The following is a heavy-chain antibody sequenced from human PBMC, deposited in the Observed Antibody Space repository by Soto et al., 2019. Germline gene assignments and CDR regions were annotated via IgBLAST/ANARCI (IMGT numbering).Heavy chain of an antibody. CDR2: INTDGSST. D-gene: IGHD2-15*01. J-gene: IGHJ4*02. Sequence: EVQLVESGGGLIQPGGSLRLSCAASGYTFSSYWMHWVRQAPGKGLVWVSRINTDGSSTSYADTVEGRFTISRDNAKYTLYLQMNSLRAEDTAVYYCTRGLGGGSCWGQGTLVTVSS. CDR3: TRGLGGGSC. V-gene: IGHV3-74*01. CDR1: GYTFSSYW.